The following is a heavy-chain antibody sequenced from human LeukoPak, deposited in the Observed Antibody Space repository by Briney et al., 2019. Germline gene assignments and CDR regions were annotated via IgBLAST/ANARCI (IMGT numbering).Heavy chain of an antibody. CDR3: TTDLTDFSFLDY. CDR2: IKSKTDGGTT. D-gene: IGHD3-9*01. Sequence: GGSLRLSCAASGFTFSNAWMSWVRQAPGKGLEWVGRIKSKTDGGTTDYAAPVKGRFTISRDDSKNTLYLQMNSLKTEDTAVYYCTTDLTDFSFLDYWGQGTLVTVSS. CDR1: GFTFSNAW. J-gene: IGHJ4*02. V-gene: IGHV3-15*01.